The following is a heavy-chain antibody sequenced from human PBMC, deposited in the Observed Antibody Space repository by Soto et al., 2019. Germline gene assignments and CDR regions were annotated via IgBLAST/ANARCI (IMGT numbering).Heavy chain of an antibody. CDR1: GYTFTSYY. CDR3: ARGGYSSTWSNLLDRSGLDV. Sequence: ASVKVSCKASGYTFTSYYMHWVRQAPGQGLEWMGIINPSGGSTSYAQKFQGRVTITADTSTYTVYMEMSGLRSGDTAVHYCARGGYSSTWSNLLDRSGLDVWGQGTTVTVSS. D-gene: IGHD6-13*01. CDR2: INPSGGST. J-gene: IGHJ6*02. V-gene: IGHV1-46*01.